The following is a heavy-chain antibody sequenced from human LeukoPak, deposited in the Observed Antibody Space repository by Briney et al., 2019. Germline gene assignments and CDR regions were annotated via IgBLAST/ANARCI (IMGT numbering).Heavy chain of an antibody. V-gene: IGHV3-13*01. Sequence: GGSLRLSCAASGFTFSSYDMHWVRQATGKGLEWVSAIGTAGDTYYPGSVEGRFTISRENAKNSLYLQMNSLRAGDTAVYYCAEKHYYDSSGTYTYYYGMDVWGQGTTVTVSS. CDR2: IGTAGDT. CDR1: GFTFSSYD. CDR3: AEKHYYDSSGTYTYYYGMDV. J-gene: IGHJ6*02. D-gene: IGHD3-22*01.